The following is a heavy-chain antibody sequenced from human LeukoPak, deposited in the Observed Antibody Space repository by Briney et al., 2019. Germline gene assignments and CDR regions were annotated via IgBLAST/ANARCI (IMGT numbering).Heavy chain of an antibody. D-gene: IGHD2-8*01. CDR3: ARDFCPYSQYCTNRDHFDY. CDR2: INSDGSST. CDR1: GFTFSSYW. V-gene: IGHV3-74*01. J-gene: IGHJ4*02. Sequence: GGSLRLSCAATGFTFSSYWMHWVRQAPGKGLVWVSRINSDGSSTSYADAVKGRFTISRDNSKNTLYLQMNSLRAEDTAVYYCARDFCPYSQYCTNRDHFDYWGQGTLVTVSS.